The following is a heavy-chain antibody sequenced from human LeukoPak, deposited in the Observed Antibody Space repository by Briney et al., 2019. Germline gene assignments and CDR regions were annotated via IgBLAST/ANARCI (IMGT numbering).Heavy chain of an antibody. Sequence: GGSLRLSCAVSGFTFSSYWMYRVRQAPGKGLEWVANIKQDGSEKFYVDSVRGRFTISRDNAKDSLYLHMNSLRAEDAALYYCAAGDDMDYWGQGTLVTVSS. CDR1: GFTFSSYW. J-gene: IGHJ4*02. CDR3: AAGDDMDY. CDR2: IKQDGSEK. V-gene: IGHV3-7*01. D-gene: IGHD1-1*01.